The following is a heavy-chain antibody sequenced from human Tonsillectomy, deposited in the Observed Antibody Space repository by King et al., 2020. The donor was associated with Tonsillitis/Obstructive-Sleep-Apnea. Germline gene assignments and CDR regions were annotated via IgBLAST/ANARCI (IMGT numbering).Heavy chain of an antibody. CDR1: GFSFSTSGVG. J-gene: IGHJ4*02. Sequence: TLKESGPTVVKPTQTLTLTCTFSGFSFSTSGVGVGWIRQPPGKALEWLALIYWDDDKRYSPSLKSRLTITKDTSKNQVVLTMTNMDPVDTATYYCAHSQSDGGYDYICGSYRYGYWGQGTLVTVSS. D-gene: IGHD3-16*02. CDR3: AHSQSDGGYDYICGSYRYGY. V-gene: IGHV2-5*02. CDR2: IYWDDDK.